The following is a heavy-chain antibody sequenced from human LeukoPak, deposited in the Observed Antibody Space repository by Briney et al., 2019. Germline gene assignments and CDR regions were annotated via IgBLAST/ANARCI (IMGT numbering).Heavy chain of an antibody. Sequence: GGSLRLSCAASGLTVSSNYMSWVRQAPGKGLEWVSVIYSGGSTYYADSVKGRFTISRDNSKNTLYLQMNSLRAEDTAVYYCAKDAGRSGWYNWFDHWGQGTLVTVSS. CDR3: AKDAGRSGWYNWFDH. CDR1: GLTVSSNY. D-gene: IGHD6-19*01. J-gene: IGHJ5*02. V-gene: IGHV3-53*01. CDR2: IYSGGST.